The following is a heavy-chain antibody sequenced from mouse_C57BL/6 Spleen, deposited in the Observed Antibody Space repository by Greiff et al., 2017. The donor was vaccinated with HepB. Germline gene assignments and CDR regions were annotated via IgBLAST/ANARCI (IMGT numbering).Heavy chain of an antibody. CDR1: GYTFTSYW. V-gene: IGHV1-72*01. D-gene: IGHD3-3*01. Sequence: QVQLKQPGAELVKPGASVKLSCKASGYTFTSYWMHWVKQRPGRGLEWIGRIDPNSGGTKYNEKFKSKATLTVDKPSSTAYMQLSSLTSEDSAVYYCARNGDFYYFDYWGQGTTLTVSS. CDR2: IDPNSGGT. CDR3: ARNGDFYYFDY. J-gene: IGHJ2*01.